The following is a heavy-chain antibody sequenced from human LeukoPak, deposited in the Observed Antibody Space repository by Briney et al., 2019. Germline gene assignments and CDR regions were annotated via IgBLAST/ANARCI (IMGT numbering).Heavy chain of an antibody. D-gene: IGHD3-10*01. CDR3: AKHRGFGEYLPFFC. V-gene: IGHV3-23*01. CDR2: ISGSGGSA. CDR1: GFTFSSYA. J-gene: IGHJ4*02. Sequence: GGSLRLSCAASGFTFSSYAMSCVRQTPEKGLEWVSAISGSGGSAYYADSVKGRFTISRDNSKNTLYLQMNSLRAEDTAVYYCAKHRGFGEYLPFFCWGQGTLVTVSS.